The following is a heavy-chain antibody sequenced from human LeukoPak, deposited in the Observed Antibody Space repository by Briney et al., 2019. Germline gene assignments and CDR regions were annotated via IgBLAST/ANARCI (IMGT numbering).Heavy chain of an antibody. J-gene: IGHJ4*02. V-gene: IGHV4-39*07. Sequence: SETLSLTCTVSGGSISSSSYYWGWIRQPPGKGLEWIGSIYYSGSTYYNPSLKSRVTISVDTSKNQFSLKLSSVTAADTAVYYCARDRAYCGGDCYSDYWGQGTLVTVSS. CDR2: IYYSGST. D-gene: IGHD2-21*02. CDR1: GGSISSSSYY. CDR3: ARDRAYCGGDCYSDY.